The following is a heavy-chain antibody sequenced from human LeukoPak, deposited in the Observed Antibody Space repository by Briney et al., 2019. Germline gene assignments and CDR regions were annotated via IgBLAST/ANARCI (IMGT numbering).Heavy chain of an antibody. Sequence: KARESLKISCKGSGYSFTSYWIGWVRQMLGKGLEWMEIIYPGDSDTRYSPSFQGQVTISADKSISTAYLQWSSLKASDTAMYYCARRSDILTGYHNWFDPWGQGTLVTVSS. D-gene: IGHD3-9*01. CDR3: ARRSDILTGYHNWFDP. J-gene: IGHJ5*02. CDR1: GYSFTSYW. V-gene: IGHV5-51*03. CDR2: IYPGDSDT.